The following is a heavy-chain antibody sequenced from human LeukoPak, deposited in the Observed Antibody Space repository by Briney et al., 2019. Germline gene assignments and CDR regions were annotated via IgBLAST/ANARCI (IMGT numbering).Heavy chain of an antibody. J-gene: IGHJ5*02. CDR3: ARVGVYAINVGWFDP. D-gene: IGHD2-8*01. V-gene: IGHV1-2*02. Sequence: ASVKVSCKASGYTFTGYYMHWVRQAPGQGLEWMGWINPNSGGTNYAQKFQGRVTMTRDTSISTAYMELSRLRSEDTAVYYCARVGVYAINVGWFDPWGQGTLVTVSS. CDR1: GYTFTGYY. CDR2: INPNSGGT.